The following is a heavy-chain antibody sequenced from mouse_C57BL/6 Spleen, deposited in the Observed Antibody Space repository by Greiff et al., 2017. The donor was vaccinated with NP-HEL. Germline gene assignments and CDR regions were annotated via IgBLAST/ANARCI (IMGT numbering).Heavy chain of an antibody. V-gene: IGHV1-82*01. Sequence: VQLQQSGPELVKPGASVKISCKASGYAFSSSWMNWVKQRPGKGLEWIGRIYPGDGDTNYNGKFKGKATLTAHKPSSTAYMQLSSLTSEDSAVYFVARRFYGSSHWYFDVWGTGTTVTVSS. J-gene: IGHJ1*03. D-gene: IGHD1-1*01. CDR2: IYPGDGDT. CDR3: ARRFYGSSHWYFDV. CDR1: GYAFSSSW.